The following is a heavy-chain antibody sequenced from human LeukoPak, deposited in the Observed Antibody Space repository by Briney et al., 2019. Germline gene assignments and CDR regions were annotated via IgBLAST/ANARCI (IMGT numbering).Heavy chain of an antibody. V-gene: IGHV3-30-3*01. CDR2: ISYDGSNK. CDR3: AKDGVQGAFDI. CDR1: GFTFSSYA. D-gene: IGHD3-3*01. Sequence: GGSLRLSCAASGFTFSSYAMHWVRQAPGKGLEWVAVISYDGSNKYYADSVKGRFTISRDNSKNTLYLQMNSLRAEDTAVYYCAKDGVQGAFDIWGQGTMVTVSS. J-gene: IGHJ3*02.